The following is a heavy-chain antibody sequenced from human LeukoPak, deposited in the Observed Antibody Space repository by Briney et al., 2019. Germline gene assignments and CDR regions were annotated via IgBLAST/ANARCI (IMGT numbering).Heavy chain of an antibody. CDR3: AKGGEAAPKAFDI. CDR1: GFIFSSYA. Sequence: GGSLRLSCAASGFIFSSYAMSWVRQAPGKGLEWVSVISGGGDTTYYADSVKGRFTISRDNAKNTLFLQMNSLRAEDTAVYYCAKGGEAAPKAFDIWGQGTMVTVSS. J-gene: IGHJ3*02. D-gene: IGHD2-15*01. V-gene: IGHV3-23*01. CDR2: ISGGGDTT.